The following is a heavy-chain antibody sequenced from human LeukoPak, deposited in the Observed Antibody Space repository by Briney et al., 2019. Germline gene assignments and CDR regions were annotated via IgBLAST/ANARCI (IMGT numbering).Heavy chain of an antibody. V-gene: IGHV3-48*04. D-gene: IGHD1-1*01. Sequence: PGGSLRLSCAASGFTFSSYSMNWVRQAPGKGLEWVSYISSSSSTIYYADSVKGRFTISRDNAKNSLYLQMNSLRAEDTAVYYCARDRAWNDVGGDYWGQGTLVTVSS. CDR3: ARDRAWNDVGGDY. J-gene: IGHJ4*02. CDR1: GFTFSSYS. CDR2: ISSSSSTI.